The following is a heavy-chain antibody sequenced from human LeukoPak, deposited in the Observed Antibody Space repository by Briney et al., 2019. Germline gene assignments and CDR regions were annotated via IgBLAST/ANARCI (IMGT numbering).Heavy chain of an antibody. Sequence: GGSLRLSCSASGFTFSSYVMTWVRQAPGQGLEWVSAISGSGDDTYYADTVKGRFNISRDNSKNTLYLQMNSLRAEDTAVYYCAKKEAMIREVPYYYDFWGQGTLVTVTS. D-gene: IGHD3-10*01. CDR3: AKKEAMIREVPYYYDF. J-gene: IGHJ4*02. CDR1: GFTFSSYV. V-gene: IGHV3-23*01. CDR2: ISGSGDDT.